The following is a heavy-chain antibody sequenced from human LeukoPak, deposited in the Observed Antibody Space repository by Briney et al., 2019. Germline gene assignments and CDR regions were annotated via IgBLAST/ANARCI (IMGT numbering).Heavy chain of an antibody. CDR1: GFTFSNYW. V-gene: IGHV3-74*01. CDR2: IYVDGRTT. Sequence: GGSLRLSCVASGFTFSNYWMHWVRQPPGKGLVWVSRIYVDGRTTNYADSVKGRFTISRDNAKNTVYLEMNSLSVEDTTTYYCIRDFRSADLWGQGTLVTVTS. CDR3: IRDFRSADL. J-gene: IGHJ5*02.